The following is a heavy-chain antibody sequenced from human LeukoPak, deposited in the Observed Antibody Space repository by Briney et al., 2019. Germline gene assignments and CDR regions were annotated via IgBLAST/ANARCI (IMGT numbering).Heavy chain of an antibody. CDR3: ASYGSGSYRASDY. V-gene: IGHV4-34*01. J-gene: IGHJ4*02. D-gene: IGHD3-10*01. CDR1: GGSFSGYY. Sequence: SETLSLTCAVYGGSFSGYYWSWIRQPPGKGLEWIGSIYHSGTTFYNPSLKSRVTISVDTSRNQFSLKLSSVTAADTAVYYCASYGSGSYRASDYWGQGTLVTVS. CDR2: IYHSGTT.